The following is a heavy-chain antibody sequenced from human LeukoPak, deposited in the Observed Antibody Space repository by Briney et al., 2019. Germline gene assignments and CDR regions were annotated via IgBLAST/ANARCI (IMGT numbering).Heavy chain of an antibody. CDR3: ARDPPAGTSAFDI. CDR1: GGSISSYY. J-gene: IGHJ3*02. V-gene: IGHV4-59*01. D-gene: IGHD6-13*01. Sequence: PSETLSLTCTVSGGSISSYYWSWIRQPPGKGLEWIGYIYYSGSTNYNPSLKSRVTISVDTSKNQFSLKLSSVTAADTAVYYCARDPPAGTSAFDIWGQGTMVTVSS. CDR2: IYYSGST.